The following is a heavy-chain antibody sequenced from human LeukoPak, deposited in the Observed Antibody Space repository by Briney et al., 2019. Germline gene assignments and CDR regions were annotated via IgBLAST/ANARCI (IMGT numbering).Heavy chain of an antibody. CDR1: GFTFSSYA. CDR2: ISGSGGST. Sequence: GGSLRLSCAASGFTFSSYAMSWVRQAPGKGLEWVSAISGSGGSTYYADSVKGRFTISRDNSKNTLYLQMNSLRAEDTAVYYCAKDGLRITMIVVVITYFDYWGQGTLVTVSS. D-gene: IGHD3-22*01. J-gene: IGHJ4*02. CDR3: AKDGLRITMIVVVITYFDY. V-gene: IGHV3-23*01.